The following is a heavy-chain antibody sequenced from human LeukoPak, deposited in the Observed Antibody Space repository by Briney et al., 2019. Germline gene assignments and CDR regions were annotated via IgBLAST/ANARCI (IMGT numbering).Heavy chain of an antibody. CDR2: ISSSSGTI. D-gene: IGHD3-10*01. V-gene: IGHV3-48*04. Sequence: GGSLRLSCEASGIIFSNYNMNWVRQAPGKGLEWISYISSSSGTIYYADSVKGRFTISRDNAKNSLYLQMNSLRAEDTAVYYCARVRTFLLLWFGESRAHWYFDLWGRGTLVTVSS. J-gene: IGHJ2*01. CDR1: GIIFSNYN. CDR3: ARVRTFLLLWFGESRAHWYFDL.